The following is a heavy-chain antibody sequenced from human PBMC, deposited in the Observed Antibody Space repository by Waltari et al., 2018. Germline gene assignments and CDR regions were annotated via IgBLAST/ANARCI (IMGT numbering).Heavy chain of an antibody. CDR3: ARDIAYSLDY. D-gene: IGHD4-4*01. CDR1: GFTFSNNW. CDR2: ISEDASDR. J-gene: IGHJ4*02. Sequence: EVQLVESGGNLVHPGGSLRLSCVASGFTFSNNWMSWVRQAPGKGLEWVAKISEDASDREYVDSVKGRFTISRDNAKNSLYLEMNSLRAEDTAMYYCARDIAYSLDYWGQGTLVTVSS. V-gene: IGHV3-7*01.